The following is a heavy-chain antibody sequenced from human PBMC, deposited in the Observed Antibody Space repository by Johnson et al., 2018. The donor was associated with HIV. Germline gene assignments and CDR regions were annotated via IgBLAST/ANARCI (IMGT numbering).Heavy chain of an antibody. CDR2: TRNKANSYTT. D-gene: IGHD1-1*01. CDR3: ARRSGYAFDI. J-gene: IGHJ3*02. V-gene: IGHV3-72*01. Sequence: EVQLVESGGGFVQPGGSLRLSCAASGFTFSDHYMDWVRQAPGKGLEWVGRTRNKANSYTTEYAASVKGRFTISRDDSKNSLYLQMNSLRVEDTAVYYCARRSGYAFDIWGQGTMVTVSS. CDR1: GFTFSDHY.